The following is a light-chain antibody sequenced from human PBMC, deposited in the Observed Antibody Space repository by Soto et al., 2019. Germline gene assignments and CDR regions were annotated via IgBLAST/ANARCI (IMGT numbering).Light chain of an antibody. CDR1: QDISNY. Sequence: DIQMTQSPSSLAASVGDRVTITCQSSQDISNYLNWYQQKPGKAPKLLIYDASNLETGVPSRFSGSGSGTDFTFTISSLQHDDIATYYCQQYDNLPLTFGGGTKVEIK. CDR3: QQYDNLPLT. V-gene: IGKV1-33*01. J-gene: IGKJ4*01. CDR2: DAS.